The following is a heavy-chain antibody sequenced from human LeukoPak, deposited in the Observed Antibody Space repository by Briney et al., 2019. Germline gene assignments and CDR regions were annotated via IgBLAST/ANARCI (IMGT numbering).Heavy chain of an antibody. V-gene: IGHV3-11*01. D-gene: IGHD3-22*01. CDR3: ARDQPYYYDSSGYPGGY. CDR2: ISSSGSTI. J-gene: IGHJ4*02. Sequence: GGSLRLSCAASGFTFSDYYMSWIRQAPGKGLEWVSYISSSGSTIYYADSVKGRFTISRDNAKNSLYLQMNSLRAEDTAVYYCARDQPYYYDSSGYPGGYWGQGTLVTVSS. CDR1: GFTFSDYY.